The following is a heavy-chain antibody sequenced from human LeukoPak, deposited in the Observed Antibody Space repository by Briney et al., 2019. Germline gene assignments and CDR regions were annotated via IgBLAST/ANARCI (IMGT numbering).Heavy chain of an antibody. V-gene: IGHV1-2*04. CDR3: AGRVASSAQMPHDY. CDR1: GYTFTGYY. D-gene: IGHD3-3*02. J-gene: IGHJ4*02. Sequence: ASVKVSCKASGYTFTGYYVHWVRQAPGQGREWMGWMNSNSGGTNYAQKCQGWVTMTRDTSISTTYMELSSLRSDDTSVYYCAGRVASSAQMPHDYWGQGTLVTVSS. CDR2: MNSNSGGT.